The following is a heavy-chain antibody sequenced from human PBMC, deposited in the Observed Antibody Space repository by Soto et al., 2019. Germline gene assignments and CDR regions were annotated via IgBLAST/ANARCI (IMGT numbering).Heavy chain of an antibody. CDR1: GFTFSSYA. V-gene: IGHV3-30-3*01. CDR3: ARAKDGHVKAAFDI. D-gene: IGHD2-15*01. CDR2: ISYDGSNK. Sequence: PGGSLRLSCAASGFTFSSYAMHWVRQAPGKGLEWVAVISYDGSNKYYADSVKGRFTISRDNSKNTLYLQMNSLRAEDTAVYYCARAKDGHVKAAFDIWGQGTMVTVSS. J-gene: IGHJ3*02.